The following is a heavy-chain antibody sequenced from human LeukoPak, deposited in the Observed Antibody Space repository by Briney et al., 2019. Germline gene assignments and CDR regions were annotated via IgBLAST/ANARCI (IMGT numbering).Heavy chain of an antibody. V-gene: IGHV5-51*01. CDR3: ARARRSGYYGDAFDF. Sequence: GESLKISCKASGYTFTSYWIGWVRQMSGKGLGWMGIIYAGDSETKYSPSFQGQVTISADKSITTAYLQWSSLKASDTAMYYCARARRSGYYGDAFDFWGQGTMVTVSS. CDR1: GYTFTSYW. J-gene: IGHJ3*01. D-gene: IGHD3-3*01. CDR2: IYAGDSET.